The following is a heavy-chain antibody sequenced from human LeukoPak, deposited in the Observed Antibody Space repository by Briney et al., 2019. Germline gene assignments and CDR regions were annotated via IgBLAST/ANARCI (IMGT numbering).Heavy chain of an antibody. CDR3: ARAVRGVASGDY. D-gene: IGHD3-10*01. CDR2: ISTSGSTT. Sequence: GGSLRLSCAVSGFTFSAYAMHWDRQAPGKGLEYVSAISTSGSTTYYANSVKGRFTISRDNSNNTLYLQMGSLRVEDMAVYYCARAVRGVASGDYWGQGTLVTVSS. V-gene: IGHV3-64*01. CDR1: GFTFSAYA. J-gene: IGHJ4*02.